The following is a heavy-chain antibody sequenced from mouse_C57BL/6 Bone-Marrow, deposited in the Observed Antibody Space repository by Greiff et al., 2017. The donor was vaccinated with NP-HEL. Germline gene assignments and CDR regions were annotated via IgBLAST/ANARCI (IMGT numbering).Heavy chain of an antibody. CDR2: ISGGGGNT. Sequence: DVHLVESGGGLVKPGGSLKLSCAASGFTFSSYTMSWVRQTPEKRLEWVATISGGGGNTYYPDSVKGRFTISRDNAKNTLYLQMSSLRSEDTALYYCARHYDYDFDYWGQGTTLTVSS. CDR1: GFTFSSYT. V-gene: IGHV5-9*01. D-gene: IGHD2-4*01. J-gene: IGHJ2*01. CDR3: ARHYDYDFDY.